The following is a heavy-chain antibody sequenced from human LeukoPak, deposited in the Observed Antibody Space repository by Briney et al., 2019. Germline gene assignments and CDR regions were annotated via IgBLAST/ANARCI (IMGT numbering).Heavy chain of an antibody. Sequence: GGSLRLSCAACGFTFSSYEMNWVRQAPGKGLEWVSYISSSGSTIYYSDSVKGRFTISRDNAKNSLYLQMNSLKADDTAVYYCTRGAGTGWRFDSWGQGTPVTVSS. V-gene: IGHV3-48*03. D-gene: IGHD6-19*01. J-gene: IGHJ4*02. CDR2: ISSSGSTI. CDR3: TRGAGTGWRFDS. CDR1: GFTFSSYE.